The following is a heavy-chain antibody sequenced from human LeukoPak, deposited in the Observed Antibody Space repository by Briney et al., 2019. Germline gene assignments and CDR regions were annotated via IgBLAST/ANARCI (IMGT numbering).Heavy chain of an antibody. CDR3: ARSASSTSRSAFDI. V-gene: IGHV4-34*01. CDR1: GGSFSGYY. J-gene: IGHJ3*02. CDR2: INHSGST. Sequence: SETLSLTCAVYGGSFSGYYWSWIRQPPGKGLEWIVEINHSGSTNYNPSLKSRVTISVDTSKNQFSLTLTSVTAADTAVYYCARSASSTSRSAFDIWGQGTRLTASS.